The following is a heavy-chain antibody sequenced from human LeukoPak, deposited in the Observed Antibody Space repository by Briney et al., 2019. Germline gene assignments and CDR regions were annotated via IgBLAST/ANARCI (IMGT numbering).Heavy chain of an antibody. Sequence: PSETLFLTCTVSGASISSFYWSWIRQPAGKGLEWIGRVFTSGNNNYNPSLKSRVIMSGDRSKNQFSLKLSSVTAADTAVYYCARVGDSATYFDYWGQGTLVTVSS. CDR2: VFTSGNN. V-gene: IGHV4-4*07. J-gene: IGHJ4*02. D-gene: IGHD2-21*02. CDR1: GASISSFY. CDR3: ARVGDSATYFDY.